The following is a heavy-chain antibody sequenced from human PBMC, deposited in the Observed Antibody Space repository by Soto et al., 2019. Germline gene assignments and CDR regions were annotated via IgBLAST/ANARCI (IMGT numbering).Heavy chain of an antibody. CDR3: STPTAGTTGVEGFGP. Sequence: ASVKVSCKVSGYTLTELSMHWVRQTPGKGLEWMGGFDPEDGETVYAQKFQGRVTMTEDTSTDTAYMELSSLRSDDTAVYFCSTPTAGTTGVEGFGPWGQGNLVTVSS. V-gene: IGHV1-24*01. D-gene: IGHD1-7*01. J-gene: IGHJ5*02. CDR1: GYTLTELS. CDR2: FDPEDGET.